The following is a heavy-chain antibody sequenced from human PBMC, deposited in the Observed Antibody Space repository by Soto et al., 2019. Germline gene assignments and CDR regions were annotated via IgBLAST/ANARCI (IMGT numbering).Heavy chain of an antibody. CDR2: INTSGGST. CDR3: ARRFCTTTTGLVGDF. J-gene: IGHJ4*02. D-gene: IGHD2-8*01. Sequence: QVQLVQSGAEVKKPGSSVKISCKSSGYTFTSYYMHWVRQAPGQGLEWMGMINTSGGSTNYAQRFQGRVTMTRDTSTSTVYVDLSDLRSEDTAVYYCARRFCTTTTGLVGDFWGQGTLVTVSS. V-gene: IGHV1-46*01. CDR1: GYTFTSYY.